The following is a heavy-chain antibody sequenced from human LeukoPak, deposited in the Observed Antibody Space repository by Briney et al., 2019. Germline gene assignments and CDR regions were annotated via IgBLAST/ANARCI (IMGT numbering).Heavy chain of an antibody. D-gene: IGHD3-22*01. CDR1: GFTFNNYA. CDR2: TSGSGSNT. V-gene: IGHV3-23*01. J-gene: IGHJ6*02. Sequence: GGSLRLSCAVTGFTFNNYAMNWVRQAPGKGLEWVSVTSGSGSNTYYADSVKGRFTISRDNSKNTLYLQMHSLRVEGTAVFYCAKGSPPDYYDSGVYYPWRYYSMDVWGQGTTVTVSS. CDR3: AKGSPPDYYDSGVYYPWRYYSMDV.